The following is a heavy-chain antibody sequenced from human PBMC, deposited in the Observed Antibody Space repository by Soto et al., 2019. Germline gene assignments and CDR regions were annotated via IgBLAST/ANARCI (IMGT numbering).Heavy chain of an antibody. CDR3: TTANFWDNFDY. Sequence: EVQLVESGGGLVKPGGSLRLSCAASGFTFSNAWMTWVRQAPGQGLERVGRVKNKADGGTTDYAAPVKARFTISRDDSKNTLYLHMNSLKTDDTAVYYCTTANFWDNFDYWGQGALVTVSS. J-gene: IGHJ4*02. D-gene: IGHD1-26*01. CDR1: GFTFSNAW. V-gene: IGHV3-15*01. CDR2: VKNKADGGTT.